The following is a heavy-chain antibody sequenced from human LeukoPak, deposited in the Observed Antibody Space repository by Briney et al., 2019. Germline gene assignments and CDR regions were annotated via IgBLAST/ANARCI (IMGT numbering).Heavy chain of an antibody. CDR2: INWNGGST. D-gene: IGHD6-6*01. CDR3: ARGAARHPTDY. J-gene: IGHJ4*02. Sequence: GGSLRLSXAASGFTFDDYGMSWVRQAPGKGLEWVSGINWNGGSTGYADSVKGRFTISRDNAENSLYLQMNSLRAEDTALYYCARGAARHPTDYWGQGTLVTVSS. CDR1: GFTFDDYG. V-gene: IGHV3-20*04.